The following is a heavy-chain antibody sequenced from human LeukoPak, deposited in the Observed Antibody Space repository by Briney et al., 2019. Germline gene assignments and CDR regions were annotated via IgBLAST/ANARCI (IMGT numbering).Heavy chain of an antibody. CDR3: TTDRYYYDSSGYYYESGYFDY. V-gene: IGHV3-15*01. CDR1: GFTFSSYA. Sequence: GGSLRLSCAASGFTFSSYAMSWVRQAPGKGLEWVGRIKSKTDGGTTDYAAPVKGRFTISRDDSKNTLYLQMNSLKTEDTAVYYCTTDRYYYDSSGYYYESGYFDYWGQGTLVTVSS. CDR2: IKSKTDGGTT. D-gene: IGHD3-22*01. J-gene: IGHJ4*02.